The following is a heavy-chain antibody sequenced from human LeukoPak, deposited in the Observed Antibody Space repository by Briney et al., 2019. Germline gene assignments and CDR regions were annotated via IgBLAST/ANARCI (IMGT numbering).Heavy chain of an antibody. Sequence: GGSLRLSCAASGFTFSSYGTHWVRQAPGKGLEWVAVISYDGSNKYYADSVKGRFTISRDNSKNTLYPQMNSLRAEDTAVYYCAKDLAGSYYDTSGPFDPWGQGTLVTVSS. D-gene: IGHD1-26*01. V-gene: IGHV3-30*18. CDR2: ISYDGSNK. CDR3: AKDLAGSYYDTSGPFDP. J-gene: IGHJ5*02. CDR1: GFTFSSYG.